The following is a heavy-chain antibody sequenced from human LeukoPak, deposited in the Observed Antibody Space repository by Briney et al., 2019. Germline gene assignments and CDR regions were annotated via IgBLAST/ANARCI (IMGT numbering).Heavy chain of an antibody. CDR1: GFTFGDYA. CDR3: ASGRQLARFDY. Sequence: AGGSLRLSCTASGFTFGDYAMTWIRQPPGKGLEWIGYIYYSGSTNYNPSLKSRVTISVDTSKNQFSLKLSSVTAADTAVYYCASGRQLARFDYWGQGTLVTVSP. D-gene: IGHD6-13*01. V-gene: IGHV4-59*01. CDR2: IYYSGST. J-gene: IGHJ4*02.